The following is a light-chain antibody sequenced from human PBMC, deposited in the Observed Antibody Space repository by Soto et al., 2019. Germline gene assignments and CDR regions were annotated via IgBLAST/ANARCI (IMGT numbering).Light chain of an antibody. CDR1: AGAVTSAYY. Sequence: QSVVTQEPSLTVSPGGTVTLTCASSAGAVTSAYYTNWLQQKPGQAPRALIYSTSEKHSCTPARFSGSLLGGKAALTLSAARPEDEADYYCLLYYGGAQVLFGGGTKVTVL. CDR3: LLYYGGAQVL. CDR2: STS. J-gene: IGLJ2*01. V-gene: IGLV7-43*01.